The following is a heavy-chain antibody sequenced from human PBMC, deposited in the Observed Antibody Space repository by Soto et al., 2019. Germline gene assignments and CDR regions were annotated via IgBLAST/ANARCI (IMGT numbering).Heavy chain of an antibody. CDR2: IYHSGST. J-gene: IGHJ3*02. CDR1: SGSISSSNW. Sequence: PSETLSLTCAVSSGSISSSNWWSWVRQPPGKGLEWIGEIYHSGSTNYNPSLKSRVTISVDKSTNQFSLKLSSVTAADTAVYYCAGGITVAGPSRDGFDIWGQGTMVTVSS. CDR3: AGGITVAGPSRDGFDI. D-gene: IGHD6-19*01. V-gene: IGHV4-4*02.